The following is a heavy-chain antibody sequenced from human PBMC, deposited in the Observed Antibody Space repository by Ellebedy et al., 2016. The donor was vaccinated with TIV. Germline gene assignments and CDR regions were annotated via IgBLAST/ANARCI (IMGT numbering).Heavy chain of an antibody. V-gene: IGHV1-2*04. CDR3: ARVGATGEGGDAFDI. CDR1: GYTFTGYY. J-gene: IGHJ3*02. CDR2: INPNSGGT. Sequence: AASVKVSCKASGYTFTGYYMHWARQAPGQGLEWMGWINPNSGGTNYAQKFQGWVTMTRDTSISTAYMELSRLRSDDTAVYYCARVGATGEGGDAFDIWGQGTMVTVSS. D-gene: IGHD1-26*01.